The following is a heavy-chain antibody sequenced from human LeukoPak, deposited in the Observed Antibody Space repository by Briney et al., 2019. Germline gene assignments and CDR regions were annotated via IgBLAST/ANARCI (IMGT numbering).Heavy chain of an antibody. CDR1: GGSISSSSYF. CDR3: VRERWQSRDFDY. D-gene: IGHD5-24*01. CDR2: IFHTGIT. J-gene: IGHJ4*02. V-gene: IGHV4-39*02. Sequence: ASETLSLTCTVSGGSISSSSYFWDWIRQPPGKGLEWIGSIFHTGITYYNPPLRSRVTMSLDTSKNQFFLKLSSVTAADTAVYYCVRERWQSRDFDYWGQGTLVTVSS.